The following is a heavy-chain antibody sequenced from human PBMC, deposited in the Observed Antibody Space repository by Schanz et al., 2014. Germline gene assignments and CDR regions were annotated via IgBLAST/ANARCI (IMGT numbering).Heavy chain of an antibody. V-gene: IGHV3-30*18. CDR1: GFNFANHA. CDR2: ISSDGSKK. Sequence: QVQLVESGGGVVQPERSLRLSCGASGFNFANHAIHWVRQGQGNGLQWVAVISSDGSKKLYADSVKARFTISRDNSKNSVSLQMDSLRPEDTAVYFCAKDLHSNSGNYYSYYFDSWGPGALVTVSS. CDR3: AKDLHSNSGNYYSYYFDS. D-gene: IGHD3-10*01. J-gene: IGHJ4*02.